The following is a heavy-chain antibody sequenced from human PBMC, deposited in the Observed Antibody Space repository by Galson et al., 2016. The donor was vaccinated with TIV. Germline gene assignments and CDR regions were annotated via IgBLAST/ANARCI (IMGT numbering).Heavy chain of an antibody. V-gene: IGHV4-39*02. D-gene: IGHD2-2*02. CDR1: GGSISSYY. CDR2: IYYSGNI. J-gene: IGHJ6*02. CDR3: ARDCTSTTCHIYYYGMDV. Sequence: ETLSLTCTVSGGSISSYYWGWIRQPPGKGLEWIGSIYYSGNIYSNPSLKSRLTISLDTSQNHISLKLNSVTAADTAVYYCARDCTSTTCHIYYYGMDVWGQGTTATVSS.